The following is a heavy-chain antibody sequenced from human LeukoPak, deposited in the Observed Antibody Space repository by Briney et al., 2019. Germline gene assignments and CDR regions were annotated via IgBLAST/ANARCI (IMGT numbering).Heavy chain of an antibody. Sequence: KPSETLSLTCAVNGGSFSYYYWTWIRQPPGKGLEWLGEINDSGSTNYNPSLKSRVTISVDTSKRRFSLKMRSVTAADTAMYYCARSADYYDTVDPWGQGTLVTVSS. CDR3: ARSADYYDTVDP. CDR2: INDSGST. J-gene: IGHJ5*02. V-gene: IGHV4-34*01. CDR1: GGSFSYYY. D-gene: IGHD3-22*01.